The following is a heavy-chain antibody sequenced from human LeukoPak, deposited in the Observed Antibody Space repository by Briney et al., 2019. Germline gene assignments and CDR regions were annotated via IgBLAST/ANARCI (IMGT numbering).Heavy chain of an antibody. CDR2: INPRGST. Sequence: SETLSLTCGVYGGSFSGYYWSWIRQPPGKGLERIGEINPRGSTNYNPSLKSRVTLSADTSKNQFSLTLNSVTAADTAVYYCARRRLGYYFDYWGQGTLVTVSS. D-gene: IGHD5-24*01. CDR1: GGSFSGYY. J-gene: IGHJ4*02. CDR3: ARRRLGYYFDY. V-gene: IGHV4-34*01.